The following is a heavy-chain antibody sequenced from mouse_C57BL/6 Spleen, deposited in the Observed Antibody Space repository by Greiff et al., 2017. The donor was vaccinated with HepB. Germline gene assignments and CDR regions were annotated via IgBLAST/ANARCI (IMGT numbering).Heavy chain of an antibody. CDR2: ISSGSSTI. CDR1: GFTFSDYG. V-gene: IGHV5-17*01. Sequence: DVKLVESGGGLVKPGGSLKLSCAASGFTFSDYGMHWVRQAPEKGLEWVAYISSGSSTIYYADTVKGRFTISRDNAKNNLFLQMTSLRSEDTAMYYCARPGYYGSSSYFDYWGQGTTLTVSS. J-gene: IGHJ2*01. CDR3: ARPGYYGSSSYFDY. D-gene: IGHD1-1*01.